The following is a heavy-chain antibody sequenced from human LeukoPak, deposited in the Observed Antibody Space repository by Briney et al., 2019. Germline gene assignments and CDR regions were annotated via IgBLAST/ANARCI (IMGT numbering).Heavy chain of an antibody. J-gene: IGHJ6*03. CDR1: KFTFSDYA. Sequence: PGGSLRLSCAASKFTFSDYAMSWVRQAPGKGLEWVSVISGSGVSTYYADSVKGRFTISRDNSKNTLFLQMNSLRAAATAVYYCAKSPGVSRFYYMDGWGKGTTVT. D-gene: IGHD3-10*01. V-gene: IGHV3-23*01. CDR2: ISGSGVST. CDR3: AKSPGVSRFYYMDG.